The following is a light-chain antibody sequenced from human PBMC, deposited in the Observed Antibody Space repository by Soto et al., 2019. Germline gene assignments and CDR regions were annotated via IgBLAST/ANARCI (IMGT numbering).Light chain of an antibody. CDR2: EVS. Sequence: QSDLTQPPSACGSPGQSVPITCTGTSSDVGGYNYVSWYQQHPCKAPKLMIYEVSKRPTGVPDRFSGSKSGNTASLTVFGLQAEDEADYNCCSYAGSSYVFGTGTKVTVL. CDR3: CSYAGSSYV. CDR1: SSDVGGYNY. J-gene: IGLJ1*01. V-gene: IGLV2-8*01.